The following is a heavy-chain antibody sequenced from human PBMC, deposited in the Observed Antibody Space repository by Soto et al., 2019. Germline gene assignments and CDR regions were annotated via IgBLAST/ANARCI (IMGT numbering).Heavy chain of an antibody. CDR2: IIPIFGTA. CDR3: ARGRPNMVAVAYYYYGMDV. V-gene: IGHV1-69*06. CDR1: GGTFGSYA. D-gene: IGHD5-12*01. Sequence: VASVKVSCKASGGTFGSYAISWVRQAPGRGLEWMGGIIPIFGTANYAQKFQGRVTITADKSTSTAYMELSSLRSEDTAVYYCARGRPNMVAVAYYYYGMDVWGQGTTVTVSS. J-gene: IGHJ6*02.